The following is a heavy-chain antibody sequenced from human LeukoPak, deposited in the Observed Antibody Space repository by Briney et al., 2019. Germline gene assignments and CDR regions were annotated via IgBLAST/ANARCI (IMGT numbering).Heavy chain of an antibody. CDR3: ARDQLLGTFDY. J-gene: IGHJ4*02. D-gene: IGHD5-18*01. CDR2: ISYDGSNK. CDR1: GFTFSRYS. Sequence: GGSLRLSCAASGFTFSRYSMNWVRQAPGKGLEWVAVISYDGSNKYYADSVKGRFTISRDNSKNTLYLQMNSLRAEDTAVYYCARDQLLGTFDYRGQGTLVTVSS. V-gene: IGHV3-30*03.